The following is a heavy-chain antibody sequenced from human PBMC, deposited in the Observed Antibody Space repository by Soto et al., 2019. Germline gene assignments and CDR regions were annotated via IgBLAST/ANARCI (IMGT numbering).Heavy chain of an antibody. V-gene: IGHV4-59*01. J-gene: IGHJ6*03. CDR1: GGSISSYY. CDR2: IYYSGST. CDR3: ARRASNYYGSGSYYTRNYYYYMDV. D-gene: IGHD3-10*01. Sequence: QVQLQESGPGLVKPSETLSLTCTVSGGSISSYYWSWIRQPPGKGLEWIGYIYYSGSTNYNPSLKSRVTISVDTSKNQFSLKLRSVTAADTAVYYCARRASNYYGSGSYYTRNYYYYMDVWGKGTTVTVSS.